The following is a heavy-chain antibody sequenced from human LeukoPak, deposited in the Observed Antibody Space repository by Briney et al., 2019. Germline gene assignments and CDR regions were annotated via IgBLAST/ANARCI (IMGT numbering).Heavy chain of an antibody. J-gene: IGHJ6*02. CDR1: GGSISSYY. V-gene: IGHV4-59*01. CDR2: IYYSGST. Sequence: AETLSLTCTASGGSISSYYWSWIRQPPGKGLEWIGYIYYSGSTNYNPSLRSRVTISVDTSKNRFSLDLRSVTAADTAVYYCARGPHYHDSSGYSPSYSYAMDVWGQGTTVTVSS. D-gene: IGHD3-22*01. CDR3: ARGPHYHDSSGYSPSYSYAMDV.